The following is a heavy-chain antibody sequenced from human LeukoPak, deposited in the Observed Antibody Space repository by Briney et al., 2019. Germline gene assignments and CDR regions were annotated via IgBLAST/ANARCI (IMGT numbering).Heavy chain of an antibody. V-gene: IGHV1-18*01. Sequence: SVKVSCKASDYTFSSYGISWVRQAPGQGLEWLGWISGYNGNTKYAQNLQGRVTMTTDASTTRAYMELRSLRSGDTAGYYCARGRYYDSGGYDEAFDIWGQGTAVTVSS. D-gene: IGHD3-22*01. CDR1: DYTFSSYG. CDR3: ARGRYYDSGGYDEAFDI. J-gene: IGHJ3*02. CDR2: ISGYNGNT.